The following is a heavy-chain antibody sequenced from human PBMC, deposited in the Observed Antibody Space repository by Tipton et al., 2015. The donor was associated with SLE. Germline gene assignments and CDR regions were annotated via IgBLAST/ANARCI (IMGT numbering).Heavy chain of an antibody. D-gene: IGHD1-26*01. CDR3: ARGGYSGSYWDAFDI. Sequence: FLRLSCAASGFTFSSYSMNWVRQAPGKGLEWVSSISSSSSYIYYADSVKGRFTISRDNAKNSLYLQMNSLRAEDTAVYYCARGGYSGSYWDAFDIWGQGTMVTVSS. V-gene: IGHV3-21*01. CDR2: ISSSSSYI. J-gene: IGHJ3*02. CDR1: GFTFSSYS.